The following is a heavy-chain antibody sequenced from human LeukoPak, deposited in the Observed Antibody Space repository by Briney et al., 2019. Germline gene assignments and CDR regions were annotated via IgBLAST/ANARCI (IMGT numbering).Heavy chain of an antibody. CDR1: GFTFSSFS. D-gene: IGHD2-2*01. V-gene: IGHV3-30*03. Sequence: GGSLRLSCVASGFTFSSFSMNWVRQAPGKGLEWVAVISFDGVNTFYADSVKGRFTISRDNSNNTVYLQMNNLRPEDTAVFYCARGQGYESYYYMDVWGKGTTVSVSS. CDR3: ARGQGYESYYYMDV. J-gene: IGHJ6*03. CDR2: ISFDGVNT.